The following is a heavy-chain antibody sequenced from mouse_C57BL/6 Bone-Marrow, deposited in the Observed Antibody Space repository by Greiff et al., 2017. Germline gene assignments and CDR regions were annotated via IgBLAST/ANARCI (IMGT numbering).Heavy chain of an antibody. D-gene: IGHD1-1*01. CDR1: GFTFSSYA. V-gene: IGHV5-4*01. J-gene: IGHJ2*01. Sequence: EVPLQQSGGGLVKPGGSLKLSCAASGFTFSSYAMYWVRQTPEQRLEWVATISAGGSYTYYPDNVKGRFTFSRDNANENLYLQMSQLKSEDTAMYYCAIIYYDGLLDYWGQGTTLTVAS. CDR2: ISAGGSYT. CDR3: AIIYYDGLLDY.